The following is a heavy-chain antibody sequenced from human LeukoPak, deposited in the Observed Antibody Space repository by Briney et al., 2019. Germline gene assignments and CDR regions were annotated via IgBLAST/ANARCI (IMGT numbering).Heavy chain of an antibody. V-gene: IGHV7-4-1*02. CDR2: INTNTGNP. J-gene: IGHJ4*02. CDR1: GYTFTSYA. CDR3: ARLSYDYDFSTTAAFDY. Sequence: ASVKVSCKASGYTFTSYAMNWVRQAPGQGLEWMGWINTNTGNPTYAQGFTGRFVFSLDTSVSTAYLQISSLKAEDTAVYYCARLSYDYDFSTTAAFDYWGRGTLVTVSS. D-gene: IGHD3-3*01.